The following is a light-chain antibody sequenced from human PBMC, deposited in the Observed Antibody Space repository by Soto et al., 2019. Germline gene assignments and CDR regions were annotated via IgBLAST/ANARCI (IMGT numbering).Light chain of an antibody. CDR1: QSLLYSDGNTY. V-gene: IGKV2-30*01. CDR3: MQATHWPRT. Sequence: DVVMTQSPLSLPVTLGQPASISCRSSQSLLYSDGNTYLNWFHQRPGQSPRRLIYKVSIRDSGVPDRFRGNESGTDFTLSISSVEADDVGIYYCMQATHWPRTFGQGTRLDIK. J-gene: IGKJ1*01. CDR2: KVS.